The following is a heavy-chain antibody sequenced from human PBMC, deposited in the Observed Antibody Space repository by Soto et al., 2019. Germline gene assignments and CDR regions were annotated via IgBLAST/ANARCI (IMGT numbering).Heavy chain of an antibody. Sequence: PGGSLRLSCAASGFTFSSYAMSWVRQAPGKGLEWVSAISGSGGSTYYADSVKGRFTISRDNSKHTLYLQMNSLRAEDTAVYYCAKVAIFGVVIYGAFDIWGQGTMVTVSS. V-gene: IGHV3-23*01. D-gene: IGHD3-3*01. CDR1: GFTFSSYA. J-gene: IGHJ3*02. CDR3: AKVAIFGVVIYGAFDI. CDR2: ISGSGGST.